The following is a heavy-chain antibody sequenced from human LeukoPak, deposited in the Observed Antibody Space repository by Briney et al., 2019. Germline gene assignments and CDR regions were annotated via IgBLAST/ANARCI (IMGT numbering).Heavy chain of an antibody. J-gene: IGHJ4*02. CDR2: IWYDGSNK. CDR1: GFTFSSYG. Sequence: GGSLGLSCAASGFTFSSYGMHWVRQAPGKGLEWVAVIWYDGSNKYYADSVKGRFTISRDNSKNTLYLQMNSLRAEDTAVYYCARERYSSSSRDFDYWGQGTLVTVSS. CDR3: ARERYSSSSRDFDY. V-gene: IGHV3-33*08. D-gene: IGHD6-6*01.